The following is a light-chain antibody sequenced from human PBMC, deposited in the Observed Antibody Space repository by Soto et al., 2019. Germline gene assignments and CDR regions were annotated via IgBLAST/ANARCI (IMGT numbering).Light chain of an antibody. CDR3: QQYNDWPRT. Sequence: EIVLTHSPGTLSLSPLERATLSFMSIQSVSSSYLAWYQQKPGQAPRFLIYGASSRATDIPDRFSGSGSGTDFTLTISSLQSEDFAVYYCQQYNDWPRTFGQGTKVDIK. V-gene: IGKV3-20*01. CDR2: GAS. CDR1: QSVSSSY. J-gene: IGKJ1*01.